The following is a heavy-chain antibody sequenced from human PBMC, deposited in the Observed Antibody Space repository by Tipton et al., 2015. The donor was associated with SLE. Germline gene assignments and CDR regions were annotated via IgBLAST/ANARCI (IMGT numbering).Heavy chain of an antibody. V-gene: IGHV3-23*01. J-gene: IGHJ4*02. Sequence: SLRLSCAASGFPFSAYSMIWVRQAPRKGLEWVSTISGSGGSTYYADSVKGRFTVSRDNSKKTLYLQMNSLRADDSALYYCAKKGGSYYENYFDFWGQGTLVTVSS. CDR1: GFPFSAYS. D-gene: IGHD1-26*01. CDR2: ISGSGGST. CDR3: AKKGGSYYENYFDF.